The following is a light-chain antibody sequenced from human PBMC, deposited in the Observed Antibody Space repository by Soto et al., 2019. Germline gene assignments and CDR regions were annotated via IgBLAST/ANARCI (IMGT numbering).Light chain of an antibody. CDR1: SSDVGAYKY. Sequence: QSVLTQPPSASGSPGQSVTISCTGTSSDVGAYKYVSWYQQYPGKAPKLMIYEVSKRLSGVPDRFSGSKSGNTASLTVSGLQAEDEADYYCTSYVGSDIWVFGGGTKVTVL. CDR3: TSYVGSDIWV. CDR2: EVS. V-gene: IGLV2-8*01. J-gene: IGLJ3*02.